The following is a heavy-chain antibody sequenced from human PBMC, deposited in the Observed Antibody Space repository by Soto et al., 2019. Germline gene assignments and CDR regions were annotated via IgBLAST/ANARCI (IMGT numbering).Heavy chain of an antibody. CDR2: ISGSGGSS. V-gene: IGHV3-23*01. D-gene: IGHD3-22*01. J-gene: IGHJ4*02. Sequence: GGSLRLSCAASGFTFTSYAMSWVRQAPGKGLEWVSAISGSGGSSYYADSVKGRFTISRDNSKNTLFLQMNSLRAEDTAIYYCAKGGSYYYDSSGYYANWGQGTLVTV. CDR1: GFTFTSYA. CDR3: AKGGSYYYDSSGYYAN.